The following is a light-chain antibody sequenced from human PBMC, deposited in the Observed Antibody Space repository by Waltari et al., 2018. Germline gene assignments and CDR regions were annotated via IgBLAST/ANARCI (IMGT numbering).Light chain of an antibody. CDR3: QHRHNWPPTFT. Sequence: EIVLTQSPATLSLFPGDRATLSCRASQSVRNYLAWYRQKPGQAPRLLIYDARERAPGIPARFSGSGSGTDFTLTISSLEPDDFAVYDGQHRHNWPPTFTFGQGTKLEVK. CDR2: DAR. V-gene: IGKV3-11*01. CDR1: QSVRNY. J-gene: IGKJ2*01.